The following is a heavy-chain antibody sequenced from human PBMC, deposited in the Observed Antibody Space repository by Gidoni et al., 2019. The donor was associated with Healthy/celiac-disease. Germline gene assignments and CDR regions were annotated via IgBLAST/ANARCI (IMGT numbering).Heavy chain of an antibody. J-gene: IGHJ4*02. CDR3: ARGDVNIVATSPFDY. CDR2: ISSSSSYI. D-gene: IGHD5-12*01. V-gene: IGHV3-21*01. Sequence: EVQLVESGGGLVKPGGSLRLSCASSGFTFSSYSMNWVRQAPGKGLEWVSSISSSSSYIYYADSVKDRFTISRDNAKNSLYLQMNSLRAEDTAVYYCARGDVNIVATSPFDYWGQGTLVTVSS. CDR1: GFTFSSYS.